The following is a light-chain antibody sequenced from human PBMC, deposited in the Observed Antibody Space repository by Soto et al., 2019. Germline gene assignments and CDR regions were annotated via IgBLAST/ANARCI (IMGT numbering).Light chain of an antibody. Sequence: IVLTQSPGTLSLSPGERATLSCRASQTVSNNYLAWYQQKPGQAPRVLIYGASSRAPGIPDRFSGSGSGTDFTLTISRLEPEDFAVYYCQQYGSSLPITFGQGTRLEIK. V-gene: IGKV3-20*01. CDR2: GAS. CDR3: QQYGSSLPIT. CDR1: QTVSNNY. J-gene: IGKJ5*01.